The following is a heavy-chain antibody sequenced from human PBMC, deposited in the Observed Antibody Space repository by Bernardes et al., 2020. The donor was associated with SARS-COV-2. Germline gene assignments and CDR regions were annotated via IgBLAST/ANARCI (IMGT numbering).Heavy chain of an antibody. Sequence: SATLSLTCAVYGGSFSGYYWSWIRQPPGKGLEWIGEINHSGSTNYNPSLKSRVTISVDTSKNQFSLKLSSVTAADTAVYYCARGCTVTTFFTYYYYYGMDVWGQGTTVTVSS. D-gene: IGHD4-17*01. J-gene: IGHJ6*02. CDR1: GGSFSGYY. CDR2: INHSGST. V-gene: IGHV4-34*01. CDR3: ARGCTVTTFFTYYYYYGMDV.